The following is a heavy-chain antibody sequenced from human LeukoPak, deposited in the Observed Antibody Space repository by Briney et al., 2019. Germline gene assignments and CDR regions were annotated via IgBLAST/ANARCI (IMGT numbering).Heavy chain of an antibody. CDR3: AKEEGSSWYALGDSGDY. Sequence: PGGSLRLSCAASGFTFSSYAMSWVRQAPGKGLEWVSAISGSGGSTYYADSVKGRFTISRDNSKSTLYLQMNSLRAEDTAVYYCAKEEGSSWYALGDSGDYWGQGTLVTVSS. V-gene: IGHV3-23*01. CDR2: ISGSGGST. J-gene: IGHJ4*02. D-gene: IGHD6-13*01. CDR1: GFTFSSYA.